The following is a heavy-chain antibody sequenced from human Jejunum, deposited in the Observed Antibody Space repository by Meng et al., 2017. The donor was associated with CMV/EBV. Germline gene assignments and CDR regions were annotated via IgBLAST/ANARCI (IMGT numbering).Heavy chain of an antibody. CDR1: GFTFNDHY. Sequence: APSGFTFNDHYIDWFRQAPGKGLEWLCRMRNKANGYTTEYAASVKGRFSISRDDSENSLSLQMNSLKTEDTAMYYCARDSRNSYFDYWGQGTLVTVSS. V-gene: IGHV3-72*01. J-gene: IGHJ4*02. D-gene: IGHD4-23*01. CDR3: ARDSRNSYFDY. CDR2: MRNKANGYTT.